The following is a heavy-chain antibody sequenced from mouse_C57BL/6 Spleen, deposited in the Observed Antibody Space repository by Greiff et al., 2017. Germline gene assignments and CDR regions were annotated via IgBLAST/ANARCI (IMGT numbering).Heavy chain of an antibody. Sequence: EVQGVESGEGLVKPGGSLKLSCAASGFTFSSYAMSWVRQTPEKRLEWVAYISSGGDYIYYADTVKGRFTISRDNARNTLYLQMSSLKSEDTAMYYCTRDGSGAQATGDQAWFAYWGQGTLVTVSA. J-gene: IGHJ3*01. CDR3: TRDGSGAQATGDQAWFAY. D-gene: IGHD3-2*02. CDR1: GFTFSSYA. CDR2: ISSGGDYI. V-gene: IGHV5-9-1*02.